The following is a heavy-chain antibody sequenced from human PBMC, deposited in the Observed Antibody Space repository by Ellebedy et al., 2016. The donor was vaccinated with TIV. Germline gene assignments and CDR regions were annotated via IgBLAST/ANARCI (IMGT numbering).Heavy chain of an antibody. CDR1: GFTFSSSA. J-gene: IGHJ4*02. V-gene: IGHV1-58*02. CDR2: IVVGSGNT. D-gene: IGHD5-18*01. CDR3: AADLLSKGYHSGYPRTFDY. Sequence: SVKVSCXASGFTFSSSAMQWVRQARGQRLEWIGWIVVGSGNTNYAQNFQERVTITRDMSTSTAYMELSSLRSEDTAVYYCAADLLSKGYHSGYPRTFDYWGQGTLVTVSS.